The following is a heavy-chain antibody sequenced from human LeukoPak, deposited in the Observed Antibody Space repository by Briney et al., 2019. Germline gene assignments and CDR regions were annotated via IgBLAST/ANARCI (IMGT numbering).Heavy chain of an antibody. CDR3: ASQLDSGYEGDY. J-gene: IGHJ4*02. V-gene: IGHV3-33*08. D-gene: IGHD5-12*01. CDR2: IWYDGSNK. Sequence: PGGSLRLSCAASGFTFSSYWMSWVRQAPGKGLEWVAVIWYDGSNKYYADSVKGRFTISRDNSKNTLYLQMNSLRAEDTAVYYCASQLDSGYEGDYWGQGTLVTVSS. CDR1: GFTFSSYW.